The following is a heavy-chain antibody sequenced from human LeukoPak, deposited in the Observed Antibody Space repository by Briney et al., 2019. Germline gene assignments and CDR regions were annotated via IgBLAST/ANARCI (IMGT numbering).Heavy chain of an antibody. CDR1: GFTFSSYA. J-gene: IGHJ6*02. V-gene: IGHV3-23*01. Sequence: GGSLRLSCAASGFTFSSYAMSWVRQAPGKGLEWVSAISGSGGSTYYADSVKGRFTFSRDNSKNTLYLQMNSLRAEDTAVYYCAKVVGWYEDYYGMDVWGQGTTVTVSS. CDR2: ISGSGGST. D-gene: IGHD6-19*01. CDR3: AKVVGWYEDYYGMDV.